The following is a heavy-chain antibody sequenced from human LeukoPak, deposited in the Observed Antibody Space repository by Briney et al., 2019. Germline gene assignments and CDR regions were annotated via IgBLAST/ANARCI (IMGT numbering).Heavy chain of an antibody. J-gene: IGHJ4*02. V-gene: IGHV3-20*04. Sequence: GGSLRLSCVASGFTFDDCGMGWVRQAPGKGLEWVSGINWNGASTGYADSVRGRFTISRDNAKNSLYLQMNSLRGEDTALYYCARARTGYSFGYAFDFWGQGTLVTVSS. CDR1: GFTFDDCG. CDR2: INWNGAST. D-gene: IGHD5-18*01. CDR3: ARARTGYSFGYAFDF.